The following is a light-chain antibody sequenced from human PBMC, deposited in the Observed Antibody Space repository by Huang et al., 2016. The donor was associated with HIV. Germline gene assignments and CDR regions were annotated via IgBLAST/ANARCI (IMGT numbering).Light chain of an antibody. CDR1: QSISSW. V-gene: IGKV1-5*03. Sequence: DIQMTQSPSTLSASVGDRVTITCRASQSISSWLAWYQQKPGKAPKVLIYKASNLESGFPSRFSGSGSGTEFTLTISSLQPDDFATYYCLQYNNSSRAFGQGTKVEVK. CDR2: KAS. J-gene: IGKJ1*01. CDR3: LQYNNSSRA.